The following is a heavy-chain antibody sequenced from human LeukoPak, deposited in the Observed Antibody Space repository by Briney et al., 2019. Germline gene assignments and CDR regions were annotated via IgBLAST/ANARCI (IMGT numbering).Heavy chain of an antibody. Sequence: GGSLRLSCAASGFTFSTYAMHWVRQAPGKGLEYVSAITTNGGSTYYANSVKGRFTISRDNSKNTLYLQMGSLRAEDMAVYYCARGYVLLDYWGQGALVTVSS. CDR2: ITTNGGST. CDR3: ARGYVLLDY. V-gene: IGHV3-64*01. CDR1: GFTFSTYA. D-gene: IGHD2/OR15-2a*01. J-gene: IGHJ4*02.